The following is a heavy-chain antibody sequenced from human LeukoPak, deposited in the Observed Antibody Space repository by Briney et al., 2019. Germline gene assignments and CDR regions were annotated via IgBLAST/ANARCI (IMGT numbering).Heavy chain of an antibody. CDR3: AKGTLGHCNGASCYPLDY. Sequence: GGSLRLSCAASGFTFSNYAMAWVRQAPGKEPEWVSVITGGGADTYQIDSVKGRFTISRDNSKNTLYLQMNSLRAEDTAVYFCAKGTLGHCNGASCYPLDYWGQGTLVTVSS. CDR1: GFTFSNYA. J-gene: IGHJ4*02. CDR2: ITGGGADT. V-gene: IGHV3-23*01. D-gene: IGHD2-15*01.